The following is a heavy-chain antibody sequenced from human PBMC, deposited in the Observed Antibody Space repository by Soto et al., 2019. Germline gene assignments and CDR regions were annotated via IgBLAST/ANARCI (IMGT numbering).Heavy chain of an antibody. V-gene: IGHV2-5*02. CDR2: LYWDDDK. CDR3: VQSRCRGDCLEIYSSHAYNGLDV. CDR1: GLSLRTTGVG. Sequence: QVTLKESGPTLVKPTQTLTLTCTVSGLSLRTTGVGVGWVRQPPGKALEWLALLYWDDDKRYSPSLSSILTIAKDISEKQVVLTMTNMDTVDTATYYCVQSRCRGDCLEIYSSHAYNGLDVWGQGTTVTVSS. J-gene: IGHJ6*02. D-gene: IGHD2-21*02.